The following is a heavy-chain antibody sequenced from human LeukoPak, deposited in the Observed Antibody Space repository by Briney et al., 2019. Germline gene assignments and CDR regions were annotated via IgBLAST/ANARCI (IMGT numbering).Heavy chain of an antibody. CDR3: ARDRSTNGLGDFDY. CDR1: GYSISSGYY. D-gene: IGHD1-1*01. Sequence: SESLSLTCAVTGYSISSGYYWGWIRQPPGKGLEWIGSIYYSGSTYYNPSLKSRVTISVDTSKNQFSLMLSSVTAADTAMYYCARDRSTNGLGDFDYWGQGTLVTISS. J-gene: IGHJ4*02. CDR2: IYYSGST. V-gene: IGHV4-38-2*02.